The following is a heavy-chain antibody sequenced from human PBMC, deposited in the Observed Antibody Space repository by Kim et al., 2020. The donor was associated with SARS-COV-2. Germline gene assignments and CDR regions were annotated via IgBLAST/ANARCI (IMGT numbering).Heavy chain of an antibody. J-gene: IGHJ4*02. CDR1: GFTFSSYS. CDR2: ISSSSSYI. CDR3: ARDGLRGYSGHVDFDY. V-gene: IGHV3-21*01. D-gene: IGHD5-12*01. Sequence: GGSLRLSCAASGFTFSSYSMNWVRQAPGKGLEWVSSISSSSSYIYYADSVKGRFTISRDNAKNSLYLQMNSLRAEDTAVYYCARDGLRGYSGHVDFDYWGQGTLVTVSS.